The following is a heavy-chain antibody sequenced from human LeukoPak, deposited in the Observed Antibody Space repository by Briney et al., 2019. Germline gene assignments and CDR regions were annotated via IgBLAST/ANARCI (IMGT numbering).Heavy chain of an antibody. Sequence: GASVKVSCKASGYTFTSYGISWVRQAPGQGLEWMGWISAYNGNTNYAQKLQGRVTMTTDTSTSTAYMELRSLRSDDTAVYYCASHYYDSSGYEGLFDYWGQGTLVTVSS. V-gene: IGHV1-18*01. CDR2: ISAYNGNT. J-gene: IGHJ4*02. CDR1: GYTFTSYG. D-gene: IGHD3-22*01. CDR3: ASHYYDSSGYEGLFDY.